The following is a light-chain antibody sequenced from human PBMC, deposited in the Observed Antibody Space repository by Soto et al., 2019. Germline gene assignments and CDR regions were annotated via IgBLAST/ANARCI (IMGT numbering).Light chain of an antibody. V-gene: IGLV2-8*01. CDR3: SSYAGSNNYV. J-gene: IGLJ1*01. Sequence: QSALTQPPSASGSPGQSVTISCTGTSSDVGGYNSVSWYQHHPGKVPKLMIFEVSQRPSGVPDRFSGSKSANTASLTVSGLQAEEEADYYCSSYAGSNNYVFGTGTKLTVL. CDR2: EVS. CDR1: SSDVGGYNS.